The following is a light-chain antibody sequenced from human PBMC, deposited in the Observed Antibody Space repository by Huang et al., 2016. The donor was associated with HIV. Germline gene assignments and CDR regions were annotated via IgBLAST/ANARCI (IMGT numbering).Light chain of an antibody. V-gene: IGKV3-15*01. CDR3: QQYDNGPPFT. J-gene: IGKJ3*01. Sequence: EIVMTQSPGTLSVSPGERATLSCRASQSVRSNLAWYQQKPGQAPRLLIYDASTRATGGPARFSGSGSGTQFTLSISSLQYEDFAVYYCQQYDNGPPFTFGPGTKVDIK. CDR2: DAS. CDR1: QSVRSN.